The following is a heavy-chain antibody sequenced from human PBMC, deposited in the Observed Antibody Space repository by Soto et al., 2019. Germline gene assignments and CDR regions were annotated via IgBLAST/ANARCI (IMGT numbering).Heavy chain of an antibody. V-gene: IGHV4-39*01. CDR3: ARHQRSRAMVAATPDY. D-gene: IGHD2-15*01. J-gene: IGHJ4*02. CDR2: IYYSGST. CDR1: GGSISSSSYY. Sequence: PSETLSLTCTVSGGSISSSSYYWGWIRQPPGKGLEWTGSIYYSGSTYYNPSLKSRVTISVDTSKNQFSLKLSSVTAADTAVYYCARHQRSRAMVAATPDYWGQGTLVTVSS.